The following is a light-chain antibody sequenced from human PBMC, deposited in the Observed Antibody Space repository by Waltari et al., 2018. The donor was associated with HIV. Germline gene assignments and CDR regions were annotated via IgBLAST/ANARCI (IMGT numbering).Light chain of an antibody. CDR3: QSYDNSLSGSGV. CDR2: GNT. Sequence: QSVLTQPPSVSGAPGQRVTISCTGSNSNIGAGYDVHWYQHVPGTAPKLLIHGNTIRPAGVPDRFSGSRSATSASLAITGLQPEDEADYYCQSYDNSLSGSGVFGGGTKLTVL. J-gene: IGLJ3*02. V-gene: IGLV1-40*01. CDR1: NSNIGAGYD.